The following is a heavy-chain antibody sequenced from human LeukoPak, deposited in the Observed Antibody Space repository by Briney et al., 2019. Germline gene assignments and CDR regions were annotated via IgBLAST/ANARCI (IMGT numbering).Heavy chain of an antibody. Sequence: SETPSLTCTVSGGSISSYYWSWIRQPAGKGLEWIGRIYTSGSTNYHPSLKSRVTMSVDTSKNQFSLKLSSVTAADTAVYYCASHAARYCSSTSCSPVNYFDYWGQGTLVTVSS. J-gene: IGHJ4*02. D-gene: IGHD2-2*01. V-gene: IGHV4-4*07. CDR3: ASHAARYCSSTSCSPVNYFDY. CDR1: GGSISSYY. CDR2: IYTSGST.